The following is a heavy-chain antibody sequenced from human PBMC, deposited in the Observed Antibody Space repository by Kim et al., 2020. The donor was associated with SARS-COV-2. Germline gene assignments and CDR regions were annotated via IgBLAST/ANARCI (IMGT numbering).Heavy chain of an antibody. CDR3: ARAYYGSGSYMDV. J-gene: IGHJ6*02. Sequence: GGSLRLSCAASGFTFSSYSMNWVRQAPGKGLEWVSSISSSSSYKYYADSVKGRSTISSDNAKNSLFLQMNSLRAEDTAVYYCARAYYGSGSYMDVWGQGTTVTVSS. D-gene: IGHD3-10*01. CDR2: ISSSSSYK. V-gene: IGHV3-21*01. CDR1: GFTFSSYS.